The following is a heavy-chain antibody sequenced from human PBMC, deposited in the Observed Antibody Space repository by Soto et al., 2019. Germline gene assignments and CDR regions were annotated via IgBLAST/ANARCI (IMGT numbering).Heavy chain of an antibody. CDR3: ARGGGPYVWFNEF. CDR2: IIPVCGTT. J-gene: IGHJ4*02. D-gene: IGHD3-16*01. Sequence: QEQLVQSGPEVKKPGSSVKVSCKDSGGLFSSFAISWVRQAPGQGLEWLGGIIPVCGTTNYAEEFQSRVTITADESTNTAYMELSSLTSGDTAMYYCARGGGPYVWFNEFWGQGTLVTVSS. V-gene: IGHV1-69*01. CDR1: GGLFSSFA.